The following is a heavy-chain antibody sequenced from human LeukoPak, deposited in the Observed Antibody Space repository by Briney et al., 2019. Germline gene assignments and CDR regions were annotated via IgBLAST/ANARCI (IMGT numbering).Heavy chain of an antibody. CDR1: GYTFTGNY. J-gene: IGHJ4*02. D-gene: IGHD3-10*01. Sequence: ASVKVSCKASGYTFTGNYLHWMRQAPGQGLEWMGWINPNSGGRYYVQKFQGRVTLTRDTSISTAYLDLSRLTSDDTAVYYCAIGGSASGSYYKIDYWGQGTLVTVSS. CDR3: AIGGSASGSYYKIDY. CDR2: INPNSGGR. V-gene: IGHV1-2*02.